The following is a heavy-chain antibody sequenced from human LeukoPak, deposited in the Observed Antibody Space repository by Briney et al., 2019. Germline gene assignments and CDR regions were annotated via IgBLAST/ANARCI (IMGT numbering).Heavy chain of an antibody. Sequence: GGSLRLSCAASGFSFSGYEMNWVRQAPGKGLEWVSYISSSGTSIYYADFVKGRFTMSRDNSKNSLSLQMNSLRAEDSAMYYCARDMPKSGWFLGRDYFDYWGQGTLVTVSS. CDR3: ARDMPKSGWFLGRDYFDY. CDR2: ISSSGTSI. D-gene: IGHD6-19*01. V-gene: IGHV3-48*03. J-gene: IGHJ4*02. CDR1: GFSFSGYE.